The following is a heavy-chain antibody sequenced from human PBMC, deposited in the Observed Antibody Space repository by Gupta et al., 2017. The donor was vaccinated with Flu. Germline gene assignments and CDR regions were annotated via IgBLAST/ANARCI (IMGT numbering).Heavy chain of an antibody. V-gene: IGHV2-5*02. Sequence: QITLKESGPTLIQPTQTLTLTCTFSALSLTTTGAAVGWIRQAPGKALEWLAVIYWDNDKRYSPSLKTRLAITKDTSKNQVVLTMTNMDPVDTATYYCARCVITYGGVIGDDAFDVWGQGTMVAVSS. D-gene: IGHD3-16*02. CDR1: ALSLTTTGAA. CDR2: IYWDNDK. CDR3: ARCVITYGGVIGDDAFDV. J-gene: IGHJ3*01.